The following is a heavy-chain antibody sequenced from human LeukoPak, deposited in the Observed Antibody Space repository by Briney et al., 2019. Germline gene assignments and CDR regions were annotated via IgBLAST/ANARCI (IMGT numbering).Heavy chain of an antibody. J-gene: IGHJ2*01. V-gene: IGHV1-2*06. CDR3: ARGGDYYDSSGYADWYFDL. CDR1: GYTFTGHY. D-gene: IGHD3-22*01. Sequence: ASVRVSCKASGYTFTGHYMHWVRQAPGQGLEWMGRINPNSGGTNYAQKFQGRVTVTRDTSISTAYMELSRLRSDDTAVYYCARGGDYYDSSGYADWYFDLWGRGTLVTVSS. CDR2: INPNSGGT.